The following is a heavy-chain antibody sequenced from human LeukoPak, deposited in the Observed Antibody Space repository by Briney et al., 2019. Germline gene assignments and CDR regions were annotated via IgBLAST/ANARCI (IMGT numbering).Heavy chain of an antibody. Sequence: SETLSLTCAVYGGSLSGYYWSWIRQPPGKGLEWIGEINHSGSTNYNPSLKSRVTISVDTSKNQFSLKLSSVTAADTAVYYCARVGSPDAFDIWGQGTMVTVSS. D-gene: IGHD3-10*01. V-gene: IGHV4-34*01. CDR2: INHSGST. CDR3: ARVGSPDAFDI. J-gene: IGHJ3*02. CDR1: GGSLSGYY.